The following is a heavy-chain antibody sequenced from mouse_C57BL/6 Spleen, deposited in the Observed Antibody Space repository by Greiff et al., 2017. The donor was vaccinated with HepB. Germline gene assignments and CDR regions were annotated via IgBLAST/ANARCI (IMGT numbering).Heavy chain of an antibody. Sequence: VQLQQSGAELVRPGSSVKLSCKASGYTFTSYWMDWVKQRPGQGLERIGNIYPSDSETHYNQKFKDKATLTVDKSSSTAYMQLSSLTSEDSAVYYCARGLFDYWGQGTTLTVSS. V-gene: IGHV1-61*01. CDR3: ARGLFDY. CDR2: IYPSDSET. J-gene: IGHJ2*01. CDR1: GYTFTSYW.